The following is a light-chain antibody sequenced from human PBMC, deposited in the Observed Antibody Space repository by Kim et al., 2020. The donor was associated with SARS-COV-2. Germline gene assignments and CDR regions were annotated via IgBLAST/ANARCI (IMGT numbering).Light chain of an antibody. Sequence: ASVGARVTITCRASQSISSHLNWYQQKPGKPPKLLIYGASSLLSGVPLRFSGSGSGTDFTLTISSVQPEDFASYYCQQSYTSPWTFGQGTKVDIK. V-gene: IGKV1-39*01. J-gene: IGKJ1*01. CDR1: QSISSH. CDR2: GAS. CDR3: QQSYTSPWT.